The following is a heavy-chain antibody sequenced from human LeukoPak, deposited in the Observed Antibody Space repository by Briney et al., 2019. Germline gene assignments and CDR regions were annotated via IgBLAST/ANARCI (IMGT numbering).Heavy chain of an antibody. V-gene: IGHV3-30*18. CDR2: ISYDGSNK. CDR3: AKDLPEQWLVLGY. Sequence: PGGSLRLSCAASGFTFSSYGMHWVRQAPGKGLEWVAVISYDGSNKYYADSVKGRFTISRDNSKNTLYLQMNSLRAEDTAVYYCAKDLPEQWLVLGYWGQGTLVTVSS. CDR1: GFTFSSYG. D-gene: IGHD6-19*01. J-gene: IGHJ4*02.